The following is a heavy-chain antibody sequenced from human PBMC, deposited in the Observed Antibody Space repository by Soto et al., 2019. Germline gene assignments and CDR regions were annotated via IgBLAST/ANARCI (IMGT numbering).Heavy chain of an antibody. CDR2: INHSGST. D-gene: IGHD3-22*01. CDR1: GGSFSGYY. CDR3: ARLGGFYQSLAS. V-gene: IGHV4-34*01. Sequence: SETLSLTCAVYGGSFSGYYWSWIRQPPGKGLEWIGEINHSGSTNYNPSLKSRVTISVDTSKNQFSLKLTSVSAADTAVYYCARLGGFYQSLASWGQGTLVTVS. J-gene: IGHJ1*01.